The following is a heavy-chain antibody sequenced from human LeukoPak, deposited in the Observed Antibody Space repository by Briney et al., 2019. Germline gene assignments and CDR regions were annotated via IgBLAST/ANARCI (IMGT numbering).Heavy chain of an antibody. D-gene: IGHD6-19*01. Sequence: GGSLRLSCAASGFTFSSYSMNWVRQAPGKGLEWVSSISSSSSYIYYADSVKGRFTISRDNAKNSLYLQMNSLRAEDTAVYYCARDGQTVAGLYYYYYYGMDVWGQGTRSPSP. V-gene: IGHV3-21*01. CDR2: ISSSSSYI. J-gene: IGHJ6*02. CDR3: ARDGQTVAGLYYYYYYGMDV. CDR1: GFTFSSYS.